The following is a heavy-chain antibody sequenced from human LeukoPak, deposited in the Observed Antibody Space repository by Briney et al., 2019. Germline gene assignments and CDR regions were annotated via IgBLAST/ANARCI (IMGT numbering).Heavy chain of an antibody. V-gene: IGHV4-30-4*01. CDR3: ARFRADTVVTPFGGDYYYYMDV. D-gene: IGHD4-23*01. CDR2: IYYSGGT. Sequence: PSETLSLTCTVSGGSISSGDYYWSWIRQPPGKGLEWIGYIYYSGGTYYNPSLKSRLTMSVDTSKNQFSLKLSSVTAADTAVYYCARFRADTVVTPFGGDYYYYMDVWGKGTTVTVSS. CDR1: GGSISSGDYY. J-gene: IGHJ6*03.